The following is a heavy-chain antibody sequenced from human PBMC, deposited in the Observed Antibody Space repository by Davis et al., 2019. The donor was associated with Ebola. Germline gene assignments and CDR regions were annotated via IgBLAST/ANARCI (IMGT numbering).Heavy chain of an antibody. J-gene: IGHJ5*02. CDR3: ARGSMLGALFDP. D-gene: IGHD1-26*01. V-gene: IGHV1-18*04. CDR2: INPHNGNT. CDR1: GYTFTNYG. Sequence: AASVKVSCKASGYTFTNYGITWVRQAPGQGLEWMGWINPHNGNTNYAQNVQGRVTMTTDTSTTTAYMEVGSLRSDDTAVYYCARGSMLGALFDPWGQGTLVTVSS.